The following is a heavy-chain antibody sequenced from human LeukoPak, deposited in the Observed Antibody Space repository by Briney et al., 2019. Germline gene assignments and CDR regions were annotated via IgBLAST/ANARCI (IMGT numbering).Heavy chain of an antibody. D-gene: IGHD3-9*01. Sequence: GVRGGLVIRPKWVSAIVGSGSSTYYADSVKGRFTISRDNSKNTLYLQLNRLRAEDTAVYYCAKWGDYDILTGYYDSDYWGQGTLVTVSS. J-gene: IGHJ4*02. CDR3: AKWGDYDILTGYYDSDY. V-gene: IGHV3-23*01. CDR2: IVGSGSST.